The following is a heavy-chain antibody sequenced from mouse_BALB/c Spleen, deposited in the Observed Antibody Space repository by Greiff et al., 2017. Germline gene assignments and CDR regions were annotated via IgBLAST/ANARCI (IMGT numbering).Heavy chain of an antibody. Sequence: VHLVESGPGLVAPSQSLSITCTVSGFSLTSYGVHWVRQPPGKGLEWLGVIWAGGSTNYNSALMSRLSISKDNSKSQVFLKMNSLQTDDTAMYYCARSLYDYDGRFAYWGQGTLVTVSA. CDR3: ARSLYDYDGRFAY. CDR1: GFSLTSYG. V-gene: IGHV2-9*02. CDR2: IWAGGST. J-gene: IGHJ3*01. D-gene: IGHD2-4*01.